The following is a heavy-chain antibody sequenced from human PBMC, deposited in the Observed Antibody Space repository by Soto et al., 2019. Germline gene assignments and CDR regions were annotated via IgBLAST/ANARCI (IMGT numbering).Heavy chain of an antibody. CDR3: AKGGDEVVATHKDAFDV. J-gene: IGHJ3*01. V-gene: IGHV3-23*01. D-gene: IGHD2-15*01. CDR2: LTGSGGTT. Sequence: EVQLLGSGGGLVQPGGSLRLSCAASGFTFSSYAMSWVRQAPGKGLEWVSALTGSGGTTYYADSVKGRFTISRDNSKNTVYLQMNSLRAEDTAVYYCAKGGDEVVATHKDAFDVWGHGTMVTVSS. CDR1: GFTFSSYA.